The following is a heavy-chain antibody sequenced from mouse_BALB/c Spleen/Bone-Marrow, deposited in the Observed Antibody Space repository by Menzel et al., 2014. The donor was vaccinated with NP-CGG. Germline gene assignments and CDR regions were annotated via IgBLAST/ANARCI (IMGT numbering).Heavy chain of an antibody. J-gene: IGHJ4*01. V-gene: IGHV2-9*02. Sequence: VHLVESGPGLVAPSQSLSITCTVSGFSLTTYGVHWVRQTPGKGLEWRGVIWAGGGTNYNSALMSRLSICKDNSKSQVFLKMNSLQIDDRAMYYCARDREYGYYYVMDYWGQGTSITVSS. CDR2: IWAGGGT. D-gene: IGHD2-2*01. CDR3: ARDREYGYYYVMDY. CDR1: GFSLTTYG.